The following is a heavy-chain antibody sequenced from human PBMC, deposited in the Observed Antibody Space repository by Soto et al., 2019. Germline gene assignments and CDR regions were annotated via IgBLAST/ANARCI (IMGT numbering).Heavy chain of an antibody. J-gene: IGHJ4*02. CDR1: GYTFTDYY. D-gene: IGHD2-21*01. CDR3: ARDSRDCGGDCFDC. Sequence: QVQLVQAEGEVKKSGASVKVSCKASGYTFTDYYMHWVRQAPGQGLEWLGRINPDSGGTEYAQKFQGRATMTRESAINTVYMELSRLRSDDTAVYYCARDSRDCGGDCFDCWGQGALVTVSS. CDR2: INPDSGGT. V-gene: IGHV1-2*02.